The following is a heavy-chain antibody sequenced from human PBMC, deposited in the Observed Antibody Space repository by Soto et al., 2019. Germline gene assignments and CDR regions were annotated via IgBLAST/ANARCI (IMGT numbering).Heavy chain of an antibody. CDR2: FYDGGST. CDR1: GASINSGGYY. J-gene: IGHJ4*02. D-gene: IGHD3-10*01. V-gene: IGHV4-39*01. CDR3: ARRHLTMVPL. Sequence: SETLSLTCTVSGASINSGGYYWVWIRQPPGKGLEWIGSFYDGGSTYYNPSLKTRVTIFVDTSKNQFSLRLSSMTAADTAVYYCARRHLTMVPLWGQGTLVT.